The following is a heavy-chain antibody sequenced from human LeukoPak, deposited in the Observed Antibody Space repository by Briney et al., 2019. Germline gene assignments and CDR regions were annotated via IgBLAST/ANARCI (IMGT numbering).Heavy chain of an antibody. CDR3: ARDLPGYCSSTSCYQDS. J-gene: IGHJ5*02. CDR2: INPNSGGT. V-gene: IGHV1-2*02. D-gene: IGHD2-2*01. Sequence: RASVKVSCTASGYTFTGYYMHWVRQAPGQGLEWMGWINPNSGGTNYAQKFQGRVTMTRDTSISTAYMELSRLRSDDTAVYYCARDLPGYCSSTSCYQDSWGQGTLVTVSS. CDR1: GYTFTGYY.